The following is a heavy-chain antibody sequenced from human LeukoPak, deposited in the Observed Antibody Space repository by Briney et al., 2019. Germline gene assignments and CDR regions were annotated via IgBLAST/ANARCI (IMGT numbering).Heavy chain of an antibody. D-gene: IGHD5-24*01. J-gene: IGHJ4*02. V-gene: IGHV4-59*12. CDR3: ARDGGRWLQPLDY. Sequence: SETLSLTCTVSGGSISSYYWSWIRQPPGKGLEWIGYIYYSGSTNYNPSLKSRVTISVDTSKNQFSLKLSSVTAADTAVYYCARDGGRWLQPLDYWGQGTLVTVSS. CDR2: IYYSGST. CDR1: GGSISSYY.